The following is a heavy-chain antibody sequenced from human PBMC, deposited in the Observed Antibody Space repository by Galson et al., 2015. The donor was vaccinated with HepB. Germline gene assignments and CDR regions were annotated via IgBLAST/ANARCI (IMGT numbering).Heavy chain of an antibody. CDR1: GGSLISGNYY. CDR2: IYPSVST. J-gene: IGHJ5*02. D-gene: IGHD1-14*01. V-gene: IGHV4-61*02. CDR3: ARDMDRVWFDP. Sequence: TLSLTCTVSGGSLISGNYYWSWIRQPAGKGLEWIGRIYPSVSTNYNPSLKSRVTMSVDTSKNQFSLKLSSVTAADTAVYYCARDMDRVWFDPWGQGTLVTVSS.